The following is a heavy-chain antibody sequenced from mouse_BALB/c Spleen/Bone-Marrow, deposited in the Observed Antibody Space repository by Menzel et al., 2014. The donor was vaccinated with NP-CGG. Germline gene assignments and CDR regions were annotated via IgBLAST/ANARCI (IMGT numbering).Heavy chain of an antibody. V-gene: IGHV5-6-5*01. CDR1: GFTFSSYA. Sequence: EVKLVESGGGLVKPGGSLKLSCAASGFTFSSYAMSWVRQTPEKRLEWVASISSGGSTYYPDSVKGRFTISRDNARNILCLQMSSLRSEDTAMYYCARRGGSGNYAMDYWGQGTSVTGSS. CDR2: ISSGGST. CDR3: ARRGGSGNYAMDY. J-gene: IGHJ4*01. D-gene: IGHD1-1*01.